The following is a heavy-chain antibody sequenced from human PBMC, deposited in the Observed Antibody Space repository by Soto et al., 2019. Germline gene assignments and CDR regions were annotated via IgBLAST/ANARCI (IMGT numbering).Heavy chain of an antibody. CDR2: IYYSGST. D-gene: IGHD3-9*01. V-gene: IGHV4-59*01. CDR1: GGSISTYY. J-gene: IGHJ4*02. Sequence: QVQLQESGPGLVKPSETLSLTCTVSGGSISTYYWSWIRQPPGKGLEWIGYIYYSGSTNYNPSLKRRVTISVDTAKNQFSLKLSSVTAADTAVYYCARGNYDFLTGYYIEYFDYWGQGTLVTVSS. CDR3: ARGNYDFLTGYYIEYFDY.